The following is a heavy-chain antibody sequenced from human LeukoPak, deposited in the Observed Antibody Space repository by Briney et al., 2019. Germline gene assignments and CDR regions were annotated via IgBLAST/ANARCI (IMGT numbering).Heavy chain of an antibody. D-gene: IGHD1-26*01. CDR2: ISGSGGST. J-gene: IGHJ4*02. CDR1: GFTFSSYA. Sequence: PGGSLRLSCAASGFTFSSYAMSWVRQAPGKGLEWVSGISGSGGSTYYADSVKGGFTISRDNSKNTLYLQMNTLRAEDTAVYYCAKAGVPGIVGATTLVYWGQGTLVTVSS. CDR3: AKAGVPGIVGATTLVY. V-gene: IGHV3-23*01.